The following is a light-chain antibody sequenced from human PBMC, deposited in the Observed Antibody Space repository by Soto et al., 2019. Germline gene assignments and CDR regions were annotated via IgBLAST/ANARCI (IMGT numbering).Light chain of an antibody. Sequence: IVMTQSPATLSVSPGERATLSCRASQSVSSGSLAWYQQNPGQAPRLLIYEASSRATGIPDRFSGSGSGTDFTLTISRLEPEDFAVYYCQQYRTFRQGTKVDNK. CDR2: EAS. V-gene: IGKV3D-20*02. J-gene: IGKJ1*01. CDR1: QSVSSGS. CDR3: QQYRT.